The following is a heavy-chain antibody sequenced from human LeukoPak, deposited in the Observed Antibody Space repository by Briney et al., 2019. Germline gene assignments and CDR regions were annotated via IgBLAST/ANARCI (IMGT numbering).Heavy chain of an antibody. J-gene: IGHJ4*02. Sequence: PGRSLRFSCAASGFTFSSYGMHWVRQAPGKGLEWVAVISYDGSNKYYADSVKGRFTISGDNSKNTLYLQMNSLRAEDTAVYYCAKDSSSGWSHFDYWGQGTLVTVSP. V-gene: IGHV3-30*18. CDR1: GFTFSSYG. CDR3: AKDSSSGWSHFDY. D-gene: IGHD6-19*01. CDR2: ISYDGSNK.